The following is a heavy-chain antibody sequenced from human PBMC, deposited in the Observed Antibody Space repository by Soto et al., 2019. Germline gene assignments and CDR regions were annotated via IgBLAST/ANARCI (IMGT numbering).Heavy chain of an antibody. CDR3: ARSWYSTTRYFDF. Sequence: GASVKVSCKPSGYTFTSYGISWVRQAPGQGLEWMGWISAHNGNTNYAQKVQGRVTMTTDTSTSTAYMELTSLRSDDTAVYYCARSWYSTTRYFDFWGRGTLVTVPS. J-gene: IGHJ2*01. D-gene: IGHD1-26*01. CDR1: GYTFTSYG. V-gene: IGHV1-18*01. CDR2: ISAHNGNT.